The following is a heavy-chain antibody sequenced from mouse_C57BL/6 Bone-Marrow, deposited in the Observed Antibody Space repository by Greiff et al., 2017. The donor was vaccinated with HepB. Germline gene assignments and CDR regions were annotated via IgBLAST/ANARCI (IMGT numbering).Heavy chain of an antibody. J-gene: IGHJ4*01. D-gene: IGHD1-1*01. CDR1: GYAFSSYW. CDR3: AREDYYGSSTGYAMDY. CDR2: IYPGDGDT. Sequence: VQLQESGAELVKPGASVKISCKASGYAFSSYWMNWVKQRPGKGLEWIGQIYPGDGDTNYNGKFKGKATLTADKSSSTAYMQLSSLTSEDSAVYFCAREDYYGSSTGYAMDYWGQGTSVTVSS. V-gene: IGHV1-80*01.